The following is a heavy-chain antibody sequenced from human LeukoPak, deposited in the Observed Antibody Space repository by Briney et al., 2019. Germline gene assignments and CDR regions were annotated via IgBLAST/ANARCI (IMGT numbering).Heavy chain of an antibody. CDR1: GFTFSGYS. CDR2: ISSSSSTI. Sequence: GGSLRPSCAASGFTFSGYSMNWVRQAPGKGLEWVSYISSSSSTIYYADSVKGRFTISRDNAKNSLYLQMNSLRAEDTAVYYCARAGRYFDWLLLGYAFDIWGQGTMVTVSS. CDR3: ARAGRYFDWLLLGYAFDI. V-gene: IGHV3-48*01. J-gene: IGHJ3*02. D-gene: IGHD3-9*01.